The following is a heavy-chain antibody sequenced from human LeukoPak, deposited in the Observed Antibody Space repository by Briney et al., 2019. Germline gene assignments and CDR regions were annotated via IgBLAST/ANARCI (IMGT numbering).Heavy chain of an antibody. CDR1: GGSFSGYY. CDR3: ARVQGPYYCMDV. V-gene: IGHV4-59*01. CDR2: IYFTGST. D-gene: IGHD3-10*01. Sequence: SETLSLTCAVYGGSFSGYYWSWIRQSPGKGLEWIGYIYFTGSTDYNPSLRSRVTISIGTSKTHFSLKLTSVAAADTAVYYCARVQGPYYCMDVWGKGTTVTVSS. J-gene: IGHJ6*03.